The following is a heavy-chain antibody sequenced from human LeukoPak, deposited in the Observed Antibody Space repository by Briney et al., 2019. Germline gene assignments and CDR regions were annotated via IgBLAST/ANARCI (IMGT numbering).Heavy chain of an antibody. CDR1: GGSFSGGSYY. J-gene: IGHJ4*02. CDR3: ARTQVTTVYFDY. D-gene: IGHD4-17*01. CDR2: IYYSGST. V-gene: IGHV4-61*01. Sequence: PSANLSLTCTVSGGSFSGGSYYWSWIRQPPGKGLMWIGYIYYSGSTNYNPSLKSRVTIPVDATRNQFSLKLSSVTAADTAVYYCARTQVTTVYFDYWGQGTLVTVSS.